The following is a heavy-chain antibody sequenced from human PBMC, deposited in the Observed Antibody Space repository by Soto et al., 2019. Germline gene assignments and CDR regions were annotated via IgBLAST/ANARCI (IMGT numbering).Heavy chain of an antibody. Sequence: GGSLRLSCAASGFTFSSYSMNWVRQAPGKGLEWVSSISSSSSYIYYADSVKGRFTISRDNAKNSLYLQMNSLRAEDTAVYYCARSELLWFGELLWDCLGALCDYYYYYMDVWGKGTTVTVSS. V-gene: IGHV3-21*01. CDR1: GFTFSSYS. CDR3: ARSELLWFGELLWDCLGALCDYYYYYMDV. J-gene: IGHJ6*03. D-gene: IGHD3-10*01. CDR2: ISSSSSYI.